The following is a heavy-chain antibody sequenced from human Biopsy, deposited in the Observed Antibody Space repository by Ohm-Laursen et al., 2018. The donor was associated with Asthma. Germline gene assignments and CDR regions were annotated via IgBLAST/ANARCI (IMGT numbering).Heavy chain of an antibody. J-gene: IGHJ1*01. Sequence: SLRLSCTASGFTFSSYGMYWVRQAPGKGLEWVAVISYDGSNKYYADSVKGRFTISRDNAKNLLFLQMNSLRAEDTAAYYCARTFHFWSPYHAEHYQLWGQGTLVTVSS. V-gene: IGHV3-30*03. CDR1: GFTFSSYG. CDR2: ISYDGSNK. D-gene: IGHD3-3*01. CDR3: ARTFHFWSPYHAEHYQL.